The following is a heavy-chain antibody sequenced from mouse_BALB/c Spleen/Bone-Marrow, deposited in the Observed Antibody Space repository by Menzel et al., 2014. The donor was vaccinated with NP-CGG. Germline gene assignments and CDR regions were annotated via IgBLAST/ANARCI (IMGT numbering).Heavy chain of an antibody. CDR1: GFDFSRYW. Sequence: EVKLMESGGGLVQPGGSLKLSCAASGFDFSRYWMSWVRQAPGKGLEWIGEINPDSSTINYKPSLKDKFIISRDNAKNTLYLQMSKVRFEDTALYYCARLSYYGRFAYWGQGTLVTVSA. CDR2: INPDSSTI. CDR3: ARLSYYGRFAY. V-gene: IGHV4-1*02. J-gene: IGHJ3*01. D-gene: IGHD1-1*01.